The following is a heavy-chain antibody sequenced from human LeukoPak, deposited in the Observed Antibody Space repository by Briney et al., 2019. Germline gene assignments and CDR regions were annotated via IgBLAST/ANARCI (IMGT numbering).Heavy chain of an antibody. CDR3: AGYDHTNYLAY. D-gene: IGHD1-14*01. V-gene: IGHV4-59*13. Sequence: PSEPLSLTCTVSGGSIGYNYWNWIRQSPERGLEWIGYISSSGIIDYTPSLRSRVTMSLDTSKNHLSLNLRSVSAADTAIYYCAGYDHTNYLAYWGQGILVTVSS. CDR1: GGSIGYNY. J-gene: IGHJ4*02. CDR2: ISSSGII.